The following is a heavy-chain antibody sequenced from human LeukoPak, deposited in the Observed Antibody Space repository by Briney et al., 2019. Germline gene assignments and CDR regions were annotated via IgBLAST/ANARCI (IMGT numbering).Heavy chain of an antibody. V-gene: IGHV4-59*01. CDR1: GGSISSYY. Sequence: SETLSLTCTVSGGSISSYYWSWIRRPPGKGLEWIGYIYYSGSTNYNPSLKSRVTISVDTSKNQFSLKLSSVTAADTAVYYCARVDPDSSSTLEVFDYWGQGTLVTVSS. CDR3: ARVDPDSSSTLEVFDY. CDR2: IYYSGST. J-gene: IGHJ4*02. D-gene: IGHD6-6*01.